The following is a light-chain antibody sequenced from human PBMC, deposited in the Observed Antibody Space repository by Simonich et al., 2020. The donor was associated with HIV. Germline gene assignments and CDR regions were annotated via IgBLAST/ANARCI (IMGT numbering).Light chain of an antibody. CDR3: LQRSNWPLT. CDR2: DAS. V-gene: IGKV3-11*01. CDR1: QSVSSN. J-gene: IGKJ4*01. Sequence: EIVMTQSAATLSVSPGERATLSCRASQSVSSNLTWYQQKPGQAPRLLIYDASNRATGIPARFSGSGSGTDFTLTISSLEPEDFAVYYCLQRSNWPLTFGGGTKVEIK.